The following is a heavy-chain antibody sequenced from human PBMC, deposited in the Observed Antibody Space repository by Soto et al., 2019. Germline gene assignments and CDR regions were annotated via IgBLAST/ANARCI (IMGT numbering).Heavy chain of an antibody. CDR1: GFTFSNFA. CDR2: VSGRASGT. J-gene: IGHJ2*01. CDR3: ARAPINSCDHLVL. D-gene: IGHD2-2*01. Sequence: EVQLLESGGGLVQRGGSLRLSCAASGFTFSNFAMNWVRQAPGKGLEWVSFVSGRASGTYYGDSVRGRFTISRDNFKNTLYLPMNSLRAEDTAVYYCARAPINSCDHLVLWGRGTLVTVSS. V-gene: IGHV3-23*01.